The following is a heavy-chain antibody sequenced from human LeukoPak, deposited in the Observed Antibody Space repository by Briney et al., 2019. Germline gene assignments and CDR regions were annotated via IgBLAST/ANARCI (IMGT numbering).Heavy chain of an antibody. J-gene: IGHJ4*02. CDR3: AKEEQWLVSAIGY. Sequence: GGSLRLSCAASGFTFSSYSMNWVRQAPGKGLEWVSSISSSSSYIYYADSVKGRFTISRDNAKNSLYLQMNSLRAEDTAGYYCAKEEQWLVSAIGYWGQGTLVTVSS. CDR1: GFTFSSYS. V-gene: IGHV3-21*01. D-gene: IGHD6-19*01. CDR2: ISSSSSYI.